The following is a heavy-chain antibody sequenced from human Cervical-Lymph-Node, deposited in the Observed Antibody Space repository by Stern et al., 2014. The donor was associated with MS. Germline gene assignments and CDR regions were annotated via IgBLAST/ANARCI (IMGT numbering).Heavy chain of an antibody. D-gene: IGHD4-17*01. CDR3: ARAMVGDYARSPHLDS. CDR2: ISNNSTHT. CDR1: GFTFSHYS. J-gene: IGHJ4*02. Sequence: EVQLVESGGGLVKPGESLRLSCDASGFTFSHYSINWVRQAPGTGLEWISSISNNSTHTYYADSVEARFTISRDSAKDSVSLHMVSLRAEDTAVYYCARAMVGDYARSPHLDSWGQGTLVTVSS. V-gene: IGHV3-21*01.